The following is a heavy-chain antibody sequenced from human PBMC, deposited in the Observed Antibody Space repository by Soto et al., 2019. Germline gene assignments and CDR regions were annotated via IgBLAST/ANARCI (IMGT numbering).Heavy chain of an antibody. CDR2: IYYSGST. CDR3: ARGPTFYYDSREKVYYFDY. J-gene: IGHJ4*02. CDR1: GGSVSSGSYY. V-gene: IGHV4-61*01. Sequence: PSETLSLTCTVSGGSVSSGSYYWSWIRQPPGKGLEWIGYIYYSGSTNYNPSLKSRVTISVDTSKNQLSLKLSSVTAADTAVYYCARGPTFYYDSREKVYYFDYWGQGTLVTVSS. D-gene: IGHD3-22*01.